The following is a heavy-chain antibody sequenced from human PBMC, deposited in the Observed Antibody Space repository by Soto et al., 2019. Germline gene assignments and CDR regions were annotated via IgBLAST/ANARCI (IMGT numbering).Heavy chain of an antibody. CDR3: ARGDSQVSSVFDY. J-gene: IGHJ4*02. V-gene: IGHV4-31*03. CDR1: GGPFPNGGYY. CDR2: SHHSGDT. Sequence: QVELQESGPGLVKPSQTLSLTCTVTGGPFPNGGYYWSWIRQEPGKGMEWIGYSHHSGDTSYNPSLRSRFTISTDTSKTQFSLRLRSVTSADTAVYYCARGDSQVSSVFDYWGQGMLVTVSS. D-gene: IGHD3-16*01.